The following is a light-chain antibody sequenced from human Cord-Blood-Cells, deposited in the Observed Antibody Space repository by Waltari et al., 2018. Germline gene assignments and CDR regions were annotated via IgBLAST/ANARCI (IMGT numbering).Light chain of an antibody. J-gene: IGKJ4*01. CDR3: QQSYSTPLT. V-gene: IGKV1-39*01. Sequence: DIKMTQSPSSLSASVGDRVTITCRASQSIRSYLNWYQQKPGNAPKLLIYAASSLQSGVPSRFSGSGSGTDFTLTISSLQPEDFATYYCQQSYSTPLTFGGGTKVEIK. CDR1: QSIRSY. CDR2: AAS.